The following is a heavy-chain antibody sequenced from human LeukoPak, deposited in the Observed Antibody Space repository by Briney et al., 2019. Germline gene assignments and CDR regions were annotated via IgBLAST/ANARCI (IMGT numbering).Heavy chain of an antibody. J-gene: IGHJ6*02. CDR2: ISSSGSTI. CDR1: GFTFSSYS. CDR3: ARDGRIAVGLYYYYGMDV. V-gene: IGHV3-48*04. Sequence: GGSLRLSCAASGFTFSSYSMNWVRQAPGKGLEWVSYISSSGSTIYYADSVKGRFTISRDNAKNSLYLQMNSLRAEDTAVYYCARDGRIAVGLYYYYGMDVWGQGTTVTVSS. D-gene: IGHD6-19*01.